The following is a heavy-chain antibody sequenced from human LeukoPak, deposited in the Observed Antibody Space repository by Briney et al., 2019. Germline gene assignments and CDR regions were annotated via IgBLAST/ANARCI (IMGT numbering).Heavy chain of an antibody. D-gene: IGHD6-19*01. CDR2: VYYSGST. V-gene: IGHV4-59*01. Sequence: PSETLSLTCTVSGGSISSSSWGSGLQPPGKGRGWSGYVYYSGSTNYNPSLKSRVTISVDTSKNQFSLKLSSVTAADTAVYYCAREVRYSSGWYAYFDYWGQGTLVTVSS. CDR3: AREVRYSSGWYAYFDY. J-gene: IGHJ4*02. CDR1: GGSISSSS.